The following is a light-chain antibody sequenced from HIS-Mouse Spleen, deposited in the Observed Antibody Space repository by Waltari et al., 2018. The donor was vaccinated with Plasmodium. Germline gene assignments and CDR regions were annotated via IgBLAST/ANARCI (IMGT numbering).Light chain of an antibody. CDR2: DVS. J-gene: IGLJ2*01. V-gene: IGLV2-11*01. CDR3: CSYAGSYTLV. Sequence: QSALTQPRPVSGSPGQSVTISCTGTSSDVGGYNYVYWYQQAPGKAPKLMIYDVSKRPSGVPDRFSGSKSGNTASLTISGLQAEDEADYYCCSYAGSYTLVFGGGTKLTVL. CDR1: SSDVGGYNY.